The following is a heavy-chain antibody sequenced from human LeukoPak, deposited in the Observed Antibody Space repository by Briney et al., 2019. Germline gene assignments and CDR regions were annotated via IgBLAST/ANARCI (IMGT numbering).Heavy chain of an antibody. CDR3: AKSNGYGLVDI. CDR1: GASMSNYY. Sequence: SETLSLTCNVSGASMSNYYWGWIRQTPGKGLEWIGNIFYSGGTYYSPSLTSRVTISLDTSRNQFSLKLNSVTAADTAVYYCAKSNGYGLVDIWGQGTMVTVSS. J-gene: IGHJ3*02. CDR2: IFYSGGT. V-gene: IGHV4-59*04. D-gene: IGHD3-10*01.